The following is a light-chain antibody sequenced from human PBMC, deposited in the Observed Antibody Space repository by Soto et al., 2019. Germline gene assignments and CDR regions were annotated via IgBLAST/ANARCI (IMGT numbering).Light chain of an antibody. Sequence: DIQMTQSPSTLSASVGDRVTITCRASQSISSWLAWYQQKPGKAPKLLIYKASSLESGVPARFSGSGSGTEFTLTISSLQPDDFATDYCQQYNSYWTFGPGTKVEIK. CDR2: KAS. CDR3: QQYNSYWT. CDR1: QSISSW. J-gene: IGKJ1*01. V-gene: IGKV1-5*03.